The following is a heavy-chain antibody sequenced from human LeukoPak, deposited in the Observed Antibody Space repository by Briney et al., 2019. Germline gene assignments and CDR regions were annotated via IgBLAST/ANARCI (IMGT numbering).Heavy chain of an antibody. CDR1: GYTFTSYY. D-gene: IGHD6-13*01. CDR3: ASGQLRIAAAGTQGLPTH. CDR2: INPSGGSA. Sequence: APVKVSCKASGYTFTSYYMHWVRQAPGQGLEWMGIINPSGGSASYAQEFQGRVTMTRDTSTSTVYMELSSLKSEDTAVCYCASGQLRIAAAGTQGLPTHWGQGTQVTVSS. V-gene: IGHV1-46*01. J-gene: IGHJ4*02.